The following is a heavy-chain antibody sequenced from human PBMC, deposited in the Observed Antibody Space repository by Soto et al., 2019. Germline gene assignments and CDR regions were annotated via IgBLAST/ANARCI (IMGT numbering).Heavy chain of an antibody. Sequence: EVQLVESGGGLVEPGGSLRLSCTGSGFSFYDSDMTWVRQAPGKGLEWVSSISSGGSFMFYAESFKGRFTISRNNAKNSLFLQMNSLRVEDTSIYYCAREHSSDATGYDYFDSWGQGTLVTVSS. V-gene: IGHV3-21*01. J-gene: IGHJ4*02. CDR1: GFSFYDSD. CDR3: AREHSSDATGYDYFDS. D-gene: IGHD3-3*01. CDR2: ISSGGSFM.